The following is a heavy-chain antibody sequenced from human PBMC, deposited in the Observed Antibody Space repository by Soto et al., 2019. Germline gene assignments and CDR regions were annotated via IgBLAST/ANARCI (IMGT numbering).Heavy chain of an antibody. CDR1: GFSFRSFA. J-gene: IGHJ4*02. CDR3: AKGYGPGSYYDY. D-gene: IGHD3-10*01. Sequence: DVQLLESGGGLVQSGGSLRLSFAASGFSFRSFAMGWVRQAPGKGLEWVSSVTSSGFSTYYADSVRGRFTMSRDNSDNTLHLQMNSLRAEDTAVYYCAKGYGPGSYYDYWGQGTLVTVS. V-gene: IGHV3-23*01. CDR2: VTSSGFST.